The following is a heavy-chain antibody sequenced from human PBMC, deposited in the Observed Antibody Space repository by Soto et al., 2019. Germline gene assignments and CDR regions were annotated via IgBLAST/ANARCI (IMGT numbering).Heavy chain of an antibody. J-gene: IGHJ4*02. V-gene: IGHV3-7*01. CDR2: IKEDGSEI. Sequence: GSLELTCSVSGFNVMIYWMSGVRQAPGKGLEWVASIKEDGSEIYYLHSVRGRFSISRDSAGKALHLTMNYLSAEDTGVYFCARDIGFDYVNWGQGTLVTVSS. CDR1: GFNVMIYW. CDR3: ARDIGFDYVN. D-gene: IGHD3-16*01.